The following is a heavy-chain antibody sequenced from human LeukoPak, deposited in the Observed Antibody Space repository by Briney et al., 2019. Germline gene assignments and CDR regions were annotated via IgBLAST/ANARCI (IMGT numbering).Heavy chain of an antibody. CDR3: ARDLGAAIPRY. CDR2: IYYSGST. D-gene: IGHD2-21*01. Sequence: PSETLSLTCTVSGYSISSGYYWGWIRQPPGKGLEWIGSIYYSGSTYYNPSLKSRVTISVDTSKNQFSLKLSSVTAADTAVYYCARDLGAAIPRYWGQGTLVTVSS. V-gene: IGHV4-38-2*02. J-gene: IGHJ4*02. CDR1: GYSISSGYY.